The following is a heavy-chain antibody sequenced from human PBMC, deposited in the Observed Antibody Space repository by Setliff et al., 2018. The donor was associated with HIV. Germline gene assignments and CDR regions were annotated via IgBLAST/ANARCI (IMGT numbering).Heavy chain of an antibody. J-gene: IGHJ4*02. V-gene: IGHV4-34*01. CDR3: ARMYSGYDWSPAGARTRYFDY. CDR2: INHSGGT. CDR1: GGSFSAYY. D-gene: IGHD5-12*01. Sequence: SETLSLTCAVYGGSFSAYYWSWIRQTPGKGLEWIGEINHSGGTNYNPSLKSRVTISVDTSKNQFSLKLSSVTAADTAVYYCARMYSGYDWSPAGARTRYFDYWGQGTLVTVSS.